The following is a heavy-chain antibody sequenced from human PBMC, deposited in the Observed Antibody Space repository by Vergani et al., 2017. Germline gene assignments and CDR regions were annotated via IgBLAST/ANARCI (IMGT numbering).Heavy chain of an antibody. CDR1: GFTFSSYG. J-gene: IGHJ6*02. CDR3: ARDGAVGSGWPRCYCGMDV. V-gene: IGHV3-33*01. Sequence: QVQLVESGGGVVQPGRSLRLSCAASGFTFSSYGMHWVRQAPGKGLGGVAVIWYDGSNKYYADTVKGQFTISRDNSKNTLYLQMNSLRAEDTAVYYCARDGAVGSGWPRCYCGMDVWGQGTTVTVSS. CDR2: IWYDGSNK. D-gene: IGHD6-19*01.